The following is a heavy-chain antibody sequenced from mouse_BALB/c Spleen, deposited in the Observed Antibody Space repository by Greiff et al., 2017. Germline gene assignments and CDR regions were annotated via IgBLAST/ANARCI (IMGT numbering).Heavy chain of an antibody. V-gene: IGHV1S127*01. CDR2: IDPSDSYT. J-gene: IGHJ3*01. CDR3: TRFAPLAWFAY. CDR1: GYTFTSYW. Sequence: QVQLKQPGAELVKPGASVKMSCKASGYTFTSYWMHWVKQRPGQGLEWIGVIDPSDSYTSYNQKFKGKATLTVDTSSSTAYMQLSSLTSEDSAVYYCTRFAPLAWFAYWGQGTLVTVSA.